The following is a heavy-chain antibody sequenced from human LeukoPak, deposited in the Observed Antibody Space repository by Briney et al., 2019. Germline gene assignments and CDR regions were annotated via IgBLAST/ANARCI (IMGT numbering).Heavy chain of an antibody. V-gene: IGHV1-69*04. CDR1: GGTFCSYA. J-gene: IGHJ6*02. CDR2: IIPILGIA. CDR3: ARDPFDYDILTGYYMGYYYYGMDV. D-gene: IGHD3-9*01. Sequence: GSSVKGSCKASGGTFCSYAISWVRQAPGQGLEWMGRIIPILGIANYAQKFQGRVTITADKSTSTAYMELSSLRSEDTAVYYCARDPFDYDILTGYYMGYYYYGMDVWGQGTTVTVSS.